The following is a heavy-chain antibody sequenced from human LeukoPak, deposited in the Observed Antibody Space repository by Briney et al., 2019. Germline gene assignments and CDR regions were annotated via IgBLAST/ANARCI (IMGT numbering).Heavy chain of an antibody. V-gene: IGHV1-46*01. CDR3: ASTGSNYYYDSSGRLSDFGY. CDR2: INPSGGST. J-gene: IGHJ4*02. D-gene: IGHD3-22*01. CDR1: GYTFTSYY. Sequence: ASVKVSCKASGYTFTSYYMHWVRQAPGQGLEWMGIINPSGGSTSYAQKFQGRVTMTRDTSTSTVYMELSSLRSEDTAVYYCASTGSNYYYDSSGRLSDFGYWGQGTLVTGSS.